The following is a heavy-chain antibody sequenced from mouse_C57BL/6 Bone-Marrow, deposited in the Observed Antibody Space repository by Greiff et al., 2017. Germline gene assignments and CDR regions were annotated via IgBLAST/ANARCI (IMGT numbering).Heavy chain of an antibody. D-gene: IGHD1-1*01. J-gene: IGHJ2*01. CDR3: ARPYYYGFDY. Sequence: VQVVESGAELARPGASVKLSCKASGYTFTSYGISWVKQRTGQGLEWIGEIYPRSGNTYYNEKFKGKATLTADKSSSTAYMELRSLTSEDSAVYFCARPYYYGFDYWGQGTTLTVSS. V-gene: IGHV1-81*01. CDR1: GYTFTSYG. CDR2: IYPRSGNT.